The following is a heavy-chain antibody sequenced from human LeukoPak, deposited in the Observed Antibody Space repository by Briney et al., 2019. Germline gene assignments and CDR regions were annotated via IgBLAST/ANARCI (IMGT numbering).Heavy chain of an antibody. CDR1: GGSMSRYY. CDR2: IYYSGST. D-gene: IGHD6-19*01. CDR3: ARKAFYSSGRPHNYYYGMDV. J-gene: IGHJ6*02. V-gene: IGHV4-59*08. Sequence: KPWETLYLTCTVSGGSMSRYYWSWIRQPPGKGLEWIGYIYYSGSTKYNPSLKSRVTISVDMSKNQFSLKLSSVTAADTAVYYCARKAFYSSGRPHNYYYGMDVWGQGTTVTVSS.